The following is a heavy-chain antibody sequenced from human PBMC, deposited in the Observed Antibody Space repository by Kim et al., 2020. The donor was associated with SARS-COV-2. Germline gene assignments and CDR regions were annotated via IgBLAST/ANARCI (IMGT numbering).Heavy chain of an antibody. J-gene: IGHJ5*02. CDR1: GFTFSDYY. CDR2: ISSSSSYT. Sequence: GGSLRLSCAASGFTFSDYYMSWIRQAPGKGLERVSYISSSSSYTNYADSVKGRFTISRDNAKNSLYLQMNSLRAEDTAVYYCARVLSGIWFDPWGQGTLVTVSS. V-gene: IGHV3-11*06. D-gene: IGHD2-15*01. CDR3: ARVLSGIWFDP.